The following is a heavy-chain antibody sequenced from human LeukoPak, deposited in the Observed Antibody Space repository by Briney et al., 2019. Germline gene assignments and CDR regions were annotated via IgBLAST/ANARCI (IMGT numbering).Heavy chain of an antibody. CDR2: IKQDGSEK. J-gene: IGHJ6*03. Sequence: ETLSLTCAVYGGSFSDYHWSWVRQAPGKGLEWVANIKQDGSEKYYVDSVKGRFTISRDNAKNSLYLQMNSLRAEDTAVYYCARDLWHIARYGHYMDVWGKGTTVTISS. V-gene: IGHV3-7*01. CDR3: ARDLWHIARYGHYMDV. D-gene: IGHD2-21*01. CDR1: GGSFSDYH.